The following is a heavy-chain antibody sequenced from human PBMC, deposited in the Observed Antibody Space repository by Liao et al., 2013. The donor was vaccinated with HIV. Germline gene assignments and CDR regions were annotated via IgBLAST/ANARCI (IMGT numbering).Heavy chain of an antibody. J-gene: IGHJ3*02. D-gene: IGHD6-19*01. Sequence: QVQLQESGPGLVKPSETLSLTCTVSGGSISSHYWTWIRQSAGKGLEWIGRISTSGASNYNSSLQSRVTMSIDTSKSQVSLTVRSVTAADSAVYFCARVRLAVPGVDAFDIWGQGKVVTVSS. CDR2: ISTSGAS. CDR3: ARVRLAVPGVDAFDI. CDR1: GGSISSHY. V-gene: IGHV4-4*07.